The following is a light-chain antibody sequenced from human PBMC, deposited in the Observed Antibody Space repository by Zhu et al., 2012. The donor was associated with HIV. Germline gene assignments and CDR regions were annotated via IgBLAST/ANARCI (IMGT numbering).Light chain of an antibody. J-gene: IGKJ2*01. Sequence: DIQMTQSPSTLSASVGDRVTISCRASQSISTSLAWYQQKPGKAPYLLIYRASSSENGVPSRFSGSGSGTDFTLTISSLQPDDFATYYCQHYSTFSYTFGQGTKAGDQT. CDR2: RAS. CDR3: QHYSTFSYT. CDR1: QSISTS. V-gene: IGKV1-5*03.